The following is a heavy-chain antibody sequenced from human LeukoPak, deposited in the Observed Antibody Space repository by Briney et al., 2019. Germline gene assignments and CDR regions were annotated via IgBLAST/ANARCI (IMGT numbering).Heavy chain of an antibody. CDR1: GGSISSGGYY. Sequence: NPSETLSLTCTVSGGSISSGGYYWSWIRQPPGKGLEWIGYIYHSGSTYYNPSLKSRVTISVDRSKNQFSLKLSSVTAADTAVYYCARARHDITIFGLGDIWGQGTMVTVSS. D-gene: IGHD3-3*01. CDR3: ARARHDITIFGLGDI. J-gene: IGHJ3*02. CDR2: IYHSGST. V-gene: IGHV4-30-2*01.